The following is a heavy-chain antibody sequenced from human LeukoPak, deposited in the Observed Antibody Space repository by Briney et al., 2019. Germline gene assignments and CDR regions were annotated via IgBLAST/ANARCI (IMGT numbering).Heavy chain of an antibody. CDR3: ARRLPIIIRLNANNYFDP. V-gene: IGHV2-5*01. CDR2: IYWNDGK. Sequence: SGPTLVKPTQTLTLMCSFSGFSLSTDGVGVGWIRQPPGKALEWLALIYWNDGKRYSPSLRNRLTITKDTSRNQVVLTMTDMDPVDTATYYCARRLPIIIRLNANNYFDPWGQGILVTVSS. J-gene: IGHJ5*02. CDR1: GFSLSTDGVG.